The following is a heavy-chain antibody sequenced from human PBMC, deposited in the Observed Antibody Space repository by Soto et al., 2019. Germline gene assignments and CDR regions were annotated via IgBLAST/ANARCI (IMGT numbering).Heavy chain of an antibody. CDR3: ARDSPTDIVLMEAPTDVPYYYYMDV. J-gene: IGHJ6*03. Sequence: ASVKVSCKASGGTFSSYTISWVRQAPGQGLEWMGRIIPILGIANYAQKFQGRVTITADKSTSTAYMELSSLRSEDTAVYYCARDSPTDIVLMEAPTDVPYYYYMDVWGKGTTVTVSS. D-gene: IGHD2-8*01. CDR2: IIPILGIA. V-gene: IGHV1-69*04. CDR1: GGTFSSYT.